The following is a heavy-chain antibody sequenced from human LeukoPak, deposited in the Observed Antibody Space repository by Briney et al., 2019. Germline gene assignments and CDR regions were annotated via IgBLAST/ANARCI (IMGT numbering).Heavy chain of an antibody. CDR3: ATVTTIYYYYGMDV. CDR1: GYSFTSYW. CDR2: IDPSDSYT. D-gene: IGHD4-17*01. Sequence: GESLKISCKGSGYSFTSYWITWVRQMPGKGLEWMGRIDPSDSYTNYSPSFQGHVTISADKSISTAYLQWSSLKASDAAMYYCATVTTIYYYYGMDVWGQGTTVTVSS. V-gene: IGHV5-10-1*01. J-gene: IGHJ6*02.